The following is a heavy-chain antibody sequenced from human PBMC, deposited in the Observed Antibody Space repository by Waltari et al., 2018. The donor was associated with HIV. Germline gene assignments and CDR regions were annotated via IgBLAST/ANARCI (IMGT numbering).Heavy chain of an antibody. CDR2: IKSKTDGGKT. CDR1: GFTFSNAW. CDR3: TTEYSSPPG. Sequence: EVQLVESGGGLVKPGGSLRLSCAASGFTFSNAWMSWVRQAPGKGLEWVGRIKSKTDGGKTDYAAPVKGRFTISRDDSKNTLYLQMNSLKTEDTAVYYCTTEYSSPPGWGQGTLVTVSS. J-gene: IGHJ4*02. D-gene: IGHD6-19*01. V-gene: IGHV3-15*01.